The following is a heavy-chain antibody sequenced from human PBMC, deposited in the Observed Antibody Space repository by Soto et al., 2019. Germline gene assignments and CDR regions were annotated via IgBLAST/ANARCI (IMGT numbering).Heavy chain of an antibody. CDR3: ARGVPNYYAMDV. Sequence: GGSLRLSCAASGFTFCNYWMHWVRQAPGKGLVWVSRIKFDGSNTDYADSVKGRFTISRDNAKNTLYLQMNSLRAEDTTLYYCARGVPNYYAMDVWGQGTTVTVSS. J-gene: IGHJ6*02. CDR1: GFTFCNYW. V-gene: IGHV3-74*01. CDR2: IKFDGSNT.